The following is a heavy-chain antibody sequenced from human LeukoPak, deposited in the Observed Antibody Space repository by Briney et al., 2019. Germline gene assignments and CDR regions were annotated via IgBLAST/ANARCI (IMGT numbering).Heavy chain of an antibody. J-gene: IGHJ4*02. CDR3: ASWSPAWYFDQ. CDR2: MHTSGSA. CDR1: GGFISPYP. V-gene: IGHV4-4*07. Sequence: SETLSLTCTVSGGFISPYPSTWIRQPAGKGLEWIGRMHTSGSANYNPSLKSRVSISVDRSKNQFSLKLTSVTAADTAVYYCASWSPAWYFDQWGQGSLVTVSS.